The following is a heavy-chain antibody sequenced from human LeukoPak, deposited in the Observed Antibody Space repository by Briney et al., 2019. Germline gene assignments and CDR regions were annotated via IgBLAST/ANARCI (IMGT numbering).Heavy chain of an antibody. Sequence: NPSETLSLTCTVSGGSISGYYWSWIRQPPGKGLEWIAYISNSGSTNYNPSLKNRVTISRDTSKNQLSLKLSSVTAADTAVYYCARDRGSGGGFDYWGQGTLVTVSS. CDR1: GGSISGYY. CDR3: ARDRGSGGGFDY. CDR2: ISNSGST. V-gene: IGHV4-59*01. J-gene: IGHJ4*02. D-gene: IGHD2-15*01.